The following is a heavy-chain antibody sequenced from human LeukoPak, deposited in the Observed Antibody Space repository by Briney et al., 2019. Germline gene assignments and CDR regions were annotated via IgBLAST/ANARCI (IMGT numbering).Heavy chain of an antibody. CDR3: ARGSGTMIAPYPYFDY. J-gene: IGHJ4*02. CDR1: GGSISSGDYY. V-gene: IGHV4-30-4*02. CDR2: IYYSGST. Sequence: SETLSLTCTVSGGSISSGDYYWSWIRQPPGKGLEWIGYIYYSGSTYYNPSLKSRVTISVDTSKNQFSLKLSSVTAADTAVYYCARGSGTMIAPYPYFDYWGQGTLVTVSS. D-gene: IGHD3-22*01.